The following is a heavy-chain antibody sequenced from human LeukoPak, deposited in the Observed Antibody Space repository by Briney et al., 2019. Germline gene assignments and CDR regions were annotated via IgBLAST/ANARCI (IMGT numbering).Heavy chain of an antibody. J-gene: IGHJ4*02. CDR2: INPSGDST. V-gene: IGHV1-46*01. D-gene: IGHD3-10*01. CDR3: ARSMIRGVTYYFDY. Sequence: ASVKVSCKASGYTFTSYYMHWVRQAPGQGLEWMGVINPSGDSTSYAQKFQGRVTMTRDTSTSTVYMELSSLRSEDTAVHYCARSMIRGVTYYFDYWGQGTLVTVSS. CDR1: GYTFTSYY.